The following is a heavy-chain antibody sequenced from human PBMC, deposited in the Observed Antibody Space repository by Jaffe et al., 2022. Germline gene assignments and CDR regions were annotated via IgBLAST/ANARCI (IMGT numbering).Heavy chain of an antibody. CDR1: GGSISSSDW. V-gene: IGHV4-4*02. CDR3: ARKGGWSHGYINSYYFDY. CDR2: IFHSGST. D-gene: IGHD6-13*01. J-gene: IGHJ4*02. Sequence: QVQLQESGPGLVKPSGTLSLTCTVSGGSISSSDWWNWIRQPPGKGLEWIGEIFHSGSTNYNPSLQSRVTISVDKSKNLFSLNLGSVTAADTAIYYCARKGGWSHGYINSYYFDYWGPGTLVTVSS.